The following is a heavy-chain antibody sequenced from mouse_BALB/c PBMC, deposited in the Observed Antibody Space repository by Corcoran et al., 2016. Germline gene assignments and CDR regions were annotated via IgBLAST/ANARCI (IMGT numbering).Heavy chain of an antibody. V-gene: IGHV14-3*02. D-gene: IGHD1-1*01. Sequence: EVQLQQSGAELVKPGASVKLSCTASGFNIKDTYMHWVKQRPEQGLEWIGRIDPANGNTNYDPKFKGKATITADTSSNTAYQQLSSLTSEDTSVEYFRYYGSSPAIDYWGQGTSVTVSS. J-gene: IGHJ4*01. CDR3: RYYGSSPAIDY. CDR1: GFNIKDTY. CDR2: IDPANGNT.